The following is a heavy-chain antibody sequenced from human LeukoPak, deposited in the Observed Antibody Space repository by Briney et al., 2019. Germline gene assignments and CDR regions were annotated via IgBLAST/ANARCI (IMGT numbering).Heavy chain of an antibody. D-gene: IGHD6-6*01. CDR1: GYTFTGYY. Sequence: GASVKVSCKASGYTFTGYYMHWVRQAPGQGLEWMGWINPNSGGTNYAQKFQGRVTMTRDTSISTAYMELSRLRSDDTAVYYCARGIAARLVGRVPYYWGQGTLVTVSS. J-gene: IGHJ4*02. CDR3: ARGIAARLVGRVPYY. CDR2: INPNSGGT. V-gene: IGHV1-2*02.